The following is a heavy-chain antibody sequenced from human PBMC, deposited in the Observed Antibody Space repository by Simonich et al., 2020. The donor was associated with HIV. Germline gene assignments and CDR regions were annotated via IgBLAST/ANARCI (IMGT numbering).Heavy chain of an antibody. Sequence: QVQLQESGPGLVKPSETLSLTCGVSGYSISSGDYWGWIRQPPGKGLEWSAINFHGGTPSYNPPPKSRVTISLDKAKNQFSLRLSSVTAADTAVYYCARIVGRSTIFGVVTNPSWFDPWGQGTLVTVSS. J-gene: IGHJ5*02. CDR2: NFHGGTP. CDR3: ARIVGRSTIFGVVTNPSWFDP. V-gene: IGHV4-38-2*01. CDR1: GYSISSGDY. D-gene: IGHD3-3*01.